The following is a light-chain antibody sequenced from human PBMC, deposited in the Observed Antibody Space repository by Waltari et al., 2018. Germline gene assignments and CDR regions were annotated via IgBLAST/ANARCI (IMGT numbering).Light chain of an antibody. CDR3: MKGTHGPDT. V-gene: IGKV2-30*02. CDR1: QSLVHSDGNTH. J-gene: IGKJ2*01. Sequence: DVVMTQSPLSLPVTLGQPASISCTSSQSLVHSDGNTHLVWFHQRPGQSPRRLIYKVSIRDAAVPDRFSGGGSDTDVTLRLRRVEAGDVGVYYCMKGTHGPDTFGQGTKLDIK. CDR2: KVS.